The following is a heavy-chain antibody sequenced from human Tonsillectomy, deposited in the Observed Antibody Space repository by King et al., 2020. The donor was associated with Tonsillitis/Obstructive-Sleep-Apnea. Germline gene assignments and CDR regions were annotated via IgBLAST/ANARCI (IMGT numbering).Heavy chain of an antibody. Sequence: QVQLVESGGGVVQPGRSLRLSCAASGFTFSSYAMHWVRQAPGKGLEWVAVISYDGSNKYYADSVKGRFTISRDNSKNTLYLQMNSLRAEDTAVYYCARDFGQWLVPTPYYYYGMDVWGQGTTVTVSS. CDR3: ARDFGQWLVPTPYYYYGMDV. J-gene: IGHJ6*02. V-gene: IGHV3-30*04. D-gene: IGHD6-19*01. CDR2: ISYDGSNK. CDR1: GFTFSSYA.